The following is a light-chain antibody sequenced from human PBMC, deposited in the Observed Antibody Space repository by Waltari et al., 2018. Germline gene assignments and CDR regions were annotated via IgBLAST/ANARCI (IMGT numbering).Light chain of an antibody. CDR3: LLSYSGARV. CDR1: TGALTSGHY. V-gene: IGLV7-46*01. J-gene: IGLJ3*02. Sequence: QAVVTQESSLTVSPGGTVTLTCGSSTGALTSGHYPYWFQQKPGQVPMTLIYDTSNKHSWTPARFSGSLLGGKAALTLSGAQPEDEAEYYCLLSYSGARVFGGGTKLTVL. CDR2: DTS.